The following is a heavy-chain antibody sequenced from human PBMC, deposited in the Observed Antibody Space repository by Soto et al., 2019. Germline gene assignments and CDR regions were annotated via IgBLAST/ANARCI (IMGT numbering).Heavy chain of an antibody. CDR3: ARIEYQLLYFDY. Sequence: SETLSLTCTVSGGSVSGGSYYWSWIRQPPGKGLEWIGYIYYSGSTNYNPSLKSRVTISVDTSKNQFSLKLSPVTAADTAVYYCARIEYQLLYFDYWGQGTLVTVSS. D-gene: IGHD2-2*01. CDR2: IYYSGST. CDR1: GGSVSGGSYY. J-gene: IGHJ4*02. V-gene: IGHV4-61*01.